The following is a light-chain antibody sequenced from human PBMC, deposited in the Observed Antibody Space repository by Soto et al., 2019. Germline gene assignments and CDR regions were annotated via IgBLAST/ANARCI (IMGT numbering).Light chain of an antibody. V-gene: IGKV3-15*01. J-gene: IGKJ2*01. CDR3: QQYNNWPLYT. CDR1: QSVSSN. Sequence: EIVMTQSPATLSVSPGERATLSCRASQSVSSNLAWYQQKPGQAPRLLIYGASTRATGIPARFSGSGSGTECTHTISSPQSEDFAVYYWQQYNNWPLYTFGQGTKLEIK. CDR2: GAS.